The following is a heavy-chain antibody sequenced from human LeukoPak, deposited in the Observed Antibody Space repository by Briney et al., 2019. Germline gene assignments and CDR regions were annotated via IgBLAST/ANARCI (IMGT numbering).Heavy chain of an antibody. CDR2: IGGGSERT. Sequence: GGSLRLSCTASGFTFSSYAMSWVRQAPGKGLEWVSTIGGGSERTYYADSAKGRFTDSRDNSKNTVYLQMNSLRAEDTAVYYCAKVLSGSQDYWGQGTRVTVFS. J-gene: IGHJ4*02. V-gene: IGHV3-23*01. D-gene: IGHD1-26*01. CDR1: GFTFSSYA. CDR3: AKVLSGSQDY.